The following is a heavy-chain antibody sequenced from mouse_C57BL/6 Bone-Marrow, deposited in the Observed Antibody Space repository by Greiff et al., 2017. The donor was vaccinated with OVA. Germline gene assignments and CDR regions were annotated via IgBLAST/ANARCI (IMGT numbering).Heavy chain of an antibody. CDR1: GFTFSSYA. D-gene: IGHD1-1*01. J-gene: IGHJ2*01. CDR3: AREGLLGYYFDY. Sequence: EVQLVESGGGLVKPGGSLKLSCAASGFTFSSYAMSWVRQTPEKRLEWVATISDGGSYTYYPDNVKGRFTISRDNAKNNLYLQKSHLKSEDTAMYYCAREGLLGYYFDYWGQGTTVTVSS. CDR2: ISDGGSYT. V-gene: IGHV5-4*01.